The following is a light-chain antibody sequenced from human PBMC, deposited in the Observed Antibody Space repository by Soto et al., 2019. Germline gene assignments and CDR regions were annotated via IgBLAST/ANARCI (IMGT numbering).Light chain of an antibody. J-gene: IGKJ1*01. CDR1: QSISSY. CDR2: AAS. Sequence: DIQMTQSPSSLSASVGDRVTITCRASQSISSYLNWYQQKPWKAPKLLIYAASSLQSWVPSRFSGSGSGTDFTLTISSLQPEDFATYYCQHSYSTLWTFGQGTKVEV. V-gene: IGKV1-39*01. CDR3: QHSYSTLWT.